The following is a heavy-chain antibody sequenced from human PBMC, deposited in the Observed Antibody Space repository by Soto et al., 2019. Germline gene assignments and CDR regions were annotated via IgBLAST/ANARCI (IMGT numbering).Heavy chain of an antibody. CDR1: GDTLTELS. J-gene: IGHJ5*02. V-gene: IGHV1-8*01. Sequence: ASVKVSCKVCGDTLTELSMHWVRQAPGQGLEWMGWMNPNSGNTGYAQKFQGRVTMTRNTSISTAYMELSSLRSEDTAVYYCARERVNWFDPWGQGTLVTVSS. CDR2: MNPNSGNT. CDR3: ARERVNWFDP.